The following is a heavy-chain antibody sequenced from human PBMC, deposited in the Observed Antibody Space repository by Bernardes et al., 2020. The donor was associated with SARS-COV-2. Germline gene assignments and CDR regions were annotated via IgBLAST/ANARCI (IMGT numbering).Heavy chain of an antibody. J-gene: IGHJ6*02. V-gene: IGHV4-30-4*01. CDR3: ARDWGEHDYSNRYYYYYGMDV. CDR2: IYYSGST. D-gene: IGHD4-4*01. CDR1: GGSISSGDYY. Sequence: SETLSLTCTVSGGSISSGDYYWSWIRQPPGKGLEWIGYIYYSGSTYYNPSLKSRVTISVETSKNQFSLKLSSVTAADTAVYYCARDWGEHDYSNRYYYYYGMDVWGQGTTVTVSS.